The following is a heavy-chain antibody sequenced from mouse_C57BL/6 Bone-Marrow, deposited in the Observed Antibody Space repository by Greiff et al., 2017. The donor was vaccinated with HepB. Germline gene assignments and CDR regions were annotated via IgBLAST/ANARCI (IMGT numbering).Heavy chain of an antibody. CDR3: TTGTGTGFDY. D-gene: IGHD4-1*01. CDR2: IDPENGDT. J-gene: IGHJ2*01. V-gene: IGHV14-4*01. CDR1: GFNIKDDY. Sequence: VQLQQSGAELVRPGASVKLSCTASGFNIKDDYMHWVKQRPEQGLEGIGWIDPENGDTEYASKFQGKATITADTSSNTAYLQLSSLTSEDTAVYYCTTGTGTGFDYWGQGTTLTVSS.